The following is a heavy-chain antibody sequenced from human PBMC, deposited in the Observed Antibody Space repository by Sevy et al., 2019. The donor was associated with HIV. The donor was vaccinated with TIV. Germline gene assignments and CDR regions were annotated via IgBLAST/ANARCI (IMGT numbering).Heavy chain of an antibody. D-gene: IGHD1-26*01. CDR3: AGENAWGRGYS. V-gene: IGHV4-59*08. CDR1: GGSITSLY. CDR2: IYYNGHI. Sequence: SETRSLTGTVSGGSITSLYWNWIRQPPGKGLEWIANIYYNGHINYNPSLKSRVTLSLDTSKNQFSLRLSSVTAADTAMYYCAGENAWGRGYSWGQGTLVTVSS. J-gene: IGHJ4*02.